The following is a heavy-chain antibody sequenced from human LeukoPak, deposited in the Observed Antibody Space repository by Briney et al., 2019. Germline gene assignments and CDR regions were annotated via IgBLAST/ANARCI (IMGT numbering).Heavy chain of an antibody. CDR3: ARAPGTTYYDYVWGSYRYDFDY. CDR2: TNPNSGNT. V-gene: IGHV1-8*01. CDR1: GYTFTSYD. Sequence: GASVKVSCKASGYTFTSYDINLVRQATGQGLEWMVWTNPNSGNTGYAQKFQGRVTMTRNTSISTAYMELSSLRSEDTAVYYCARAPGTTYYDYVWGSYRYDFDYWGQGTLVTVSS. J-gene: IGHJ4*02. D-gene: IGHD3-16*02.